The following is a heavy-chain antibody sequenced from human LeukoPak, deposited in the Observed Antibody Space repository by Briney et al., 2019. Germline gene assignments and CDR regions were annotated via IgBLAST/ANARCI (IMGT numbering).Heavy chain of an antibody. CDR1: GYTFTGYY. J-gene: IGHJ4*02. D-gene: IGHD5-24*01. V-gene: IGHV1-2*02. CDR2: INPNSGGT. CDR3: ARDRPGRWLQSPFDY. Sequence: ASVKVSCKASGYTFTGYYMHWVRQAPGQGLEWMGWINPNSGGTNYAQKLQGRVTMTTDTSTSTAYMELRSLRSDDTAVYYCARDRPGRWLQSPFDYWGQGTLVTVSS.